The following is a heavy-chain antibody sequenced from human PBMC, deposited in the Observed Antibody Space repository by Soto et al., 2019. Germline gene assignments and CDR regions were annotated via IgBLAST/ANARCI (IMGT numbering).Heavy chain of an antibody. CDR2: VNPNSGGS. Sequence: GASVKVSCKASGYTFTGYYMHWVRQAPGQGLEWMGWVNPNSGGSNYAQRFQGRVTMTRDTSITTAYMELSSLTYDDTAVYFCATYYFGSGSYYRFDNWGQGTLVTVSS. D-gene: IGHD3-10*01. CDR1: GYTFTGYY. CDR3: ATYYFGSGSYYRFDN. V-gene: IGHV1-2*02. J-gene: IGHJ4*02.